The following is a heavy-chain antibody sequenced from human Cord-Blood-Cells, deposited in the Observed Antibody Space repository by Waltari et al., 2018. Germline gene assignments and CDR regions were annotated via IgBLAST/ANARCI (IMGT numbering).Heavy chain of an antibody. CDR2: VDPKDGEK. CDR1: GYTFTDYY. J-gene: IGHJ4*02. Sequence: EVQLVQSGAEVKKPGATVKISCKVSGYTFTDYYMHWVKQAPGKGLEWMGLVDPKDGEKIYTGKFQGRVTITSDTSTDTAYMELSSLRSEDTAVYYCATHRERRYFDYWGQGTLVTVSS. CDR3: ATHRERRYFDY. D-gene: IGHD1-1*01. V-gene: IGHV1-69-2*01.